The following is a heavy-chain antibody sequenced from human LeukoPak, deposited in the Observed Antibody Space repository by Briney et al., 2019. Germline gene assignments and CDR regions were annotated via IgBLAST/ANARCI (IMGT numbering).Heavy chain of an antibody. D-gene: IGHD3-22*01. V-gene: IGHV3-23*01. CDR1: GFTFSSYA. CDR3: AKAHYYDSSGYYFDY. Sequence: GGSLRLSRAASGFTFSSYAMSWVRQAPGKGLEWVSAISGSGGSTYYADSVKGRFTISRDNSKNTLYLQMNSLRAEDTAVYYCAKAHYYDSSGYYFDYWGQGTLVTVSS. J-gene: IGHJ4*02. CDR2: ISGSGGST.